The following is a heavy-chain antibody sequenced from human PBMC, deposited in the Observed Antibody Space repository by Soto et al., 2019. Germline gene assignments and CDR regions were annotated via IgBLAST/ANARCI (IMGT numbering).Heavy chain of an antibody. CDR1: GGSSGVCY. J-gene: IGHJ4*01. V-gene: IGHV4-34*01. D-gene: IGHD1-1*01. CDR3: AKQSNWKVDY. Sequence: LTGTGAVEGGSSGVCYWSRIRQPSGKVLEWIGSAHYCERTCYNRCLKALVTISVDATTIQFYLRVNSVTAADTAVYNCAKQSNWKVDYWGQGTLVTVYS. CDR2: AHYCERT.